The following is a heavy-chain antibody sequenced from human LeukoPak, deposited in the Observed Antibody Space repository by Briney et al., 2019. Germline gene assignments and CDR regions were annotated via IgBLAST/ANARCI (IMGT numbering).Heavy chain of an antibody. V-gene: IGHV1-69*04. J-gene: IGHJ6*03. D-gene: IGHD3-16*01. CDR1: GGTFSSYA. Sequence: GASVKVSCKASGGTFSSYAISWVRQAPGQGLEWMGRIIPILGIANYAQKFQGRVTITADKSTSTAYMELSSLRSEDTAVYYCARSLGLGGAIWGTYYYYMDVWGKGTTVTVSS. CDR2: IIPILGIA. CDR3: ARSLGLGGAIWGTYYYYMDV.